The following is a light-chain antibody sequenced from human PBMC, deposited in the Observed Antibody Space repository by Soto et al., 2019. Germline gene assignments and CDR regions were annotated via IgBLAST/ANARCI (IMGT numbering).Light chain of an antibody. V-gene: IGKV1-39*01. CDR1: QSISSS. Sequence: DIQMTQSPSSLSASVGETITITCRASQSISSSLNWFQHSPGQPPKLLLFAASNLHAGVPPRFSGSGSGTSFSLTIRSLQPEDFATYYCQHSFNLPRTFGPGTRVEFK. CDR3: QHSFNLPRT. J-gene: IGKJ1*01. CDR2: AAS.